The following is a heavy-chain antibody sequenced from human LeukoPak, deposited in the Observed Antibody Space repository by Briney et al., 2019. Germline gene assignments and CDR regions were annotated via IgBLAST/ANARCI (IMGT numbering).Heavy chain of an antibody. D-gene: IGHD3-9*01. Sequence: SVKVSCKPSGGTFSSYAISWVRQAPGHGLEWMGGIIPIFGPASYAQKFQGRVTITADASTSTAYMELSSLRSEDTAVYYCARDYYDILTGYYNPSGNDYWGQGTLVTVSS. CDR2: IIPIFGPA. V-gene: IGHV1-69*13. CDR3: ARDYYDILTGYYNPSGNDY. CDR1: GGTFSSYA. J-gene: IGHJ4*02.